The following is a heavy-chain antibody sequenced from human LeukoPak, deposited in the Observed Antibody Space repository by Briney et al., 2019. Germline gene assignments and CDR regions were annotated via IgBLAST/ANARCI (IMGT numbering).Heavy chain of an antibody. CDR1: GGSISSSNW. Sequence: SETLSLTCAVSGGSISSSNWWSWVRQPPGKGLEWIGEIYHSGSTNYNPSLKSRVTISVDKSKNQFSLKLSSVTAADTAVYYCATEDWTNLRKTRAYSYYFDYWGQGTLVTVSS. CDR3: ATEDWTNLRKTRAYSYYFDY. D-gene: IGHD3/OR15-3a*01. J-gene: IGHJ4*02. V-gene: IGHV4-4*02. CDR2: IYHSGST.